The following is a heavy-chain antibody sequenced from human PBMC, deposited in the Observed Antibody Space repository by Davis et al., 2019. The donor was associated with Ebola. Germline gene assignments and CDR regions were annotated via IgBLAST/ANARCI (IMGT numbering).Heavy chain of an antibody. V-gene: IGHV3-48*01. CDR1: GFTFSSYS. CDR2: ISSSSSTI. J-gene: IGHJ5*02. CDR3: AKDGYGSGSYYKGVRFDP. D-gene: IGHD3-10*01. Sequence: PGGSLRLSCAASGFTFSSYSMNWVRQAPGKGLEWVSYISSSSSTIYYADSVKGRFTISRDNAKNSLYLKMNSLRAEDTALYYCAKDGYGSGSYYKGVRFDPWGQGTLVTVSS.